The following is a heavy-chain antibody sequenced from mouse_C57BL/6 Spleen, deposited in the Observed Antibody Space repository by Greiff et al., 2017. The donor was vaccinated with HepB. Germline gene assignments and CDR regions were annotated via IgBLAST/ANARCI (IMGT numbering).Heavy chain of an antibody. Sequence: EVMLVESGGGLVQPGGSLSLSCAASGFTFTDYYMSWVRQPPGKALEWLGFIRNKANGYTTEYSASVKGRFTISRDNSQSILYLQMNALRAEDSATYYCARSYPIYDGNFPWFAYWGQGTLVTVSA. J-gene: IGHJ3*01. CDR3: ARSYPIYDGNFPWFAY. V-gene: IGHV7-3*01. D-gene: IGHD2-3*01. CDR1: GFTFTDYY. CDR2: IRNKANGYTT.